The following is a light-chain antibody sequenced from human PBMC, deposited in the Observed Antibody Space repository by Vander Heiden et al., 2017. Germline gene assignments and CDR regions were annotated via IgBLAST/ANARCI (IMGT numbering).Light chain of an antibody. CDR2: AAS. Sequence: IQVTPSPSSLSASVGDRVTITCRASQSISSYLNWYQQKPGKAPKLLIYAASSLQSGVPSRFSGSGSGTDFTLTISSLQPEDFATYYCQQSYSTLTFGGGTKVEIK. CDR3: QQSYSTLT. CDR1: QSISSY. V-gene: IGKV1-39*01. J-gene: IGKJ4*01.